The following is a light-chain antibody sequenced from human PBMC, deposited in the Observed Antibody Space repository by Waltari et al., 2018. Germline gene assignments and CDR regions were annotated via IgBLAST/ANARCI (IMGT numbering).Light chain of an antibody. Sequence: SVLTQPPSASGAPGQRVTISCSGSSSNIGSRSVYWYQQVPGKAPKLPIYTDDQRAAGVPDRVSASKSGTSASLAISGLRSEDEADYYCASWDDSPSGHVVFGGGTKLTVL. V-gene: IGLV1-47*02. CDR2: TDD. CDR3: ASWDDSPSGHVV. J-gene: IGLJ2*01. CDR1: SSNIGSRS.